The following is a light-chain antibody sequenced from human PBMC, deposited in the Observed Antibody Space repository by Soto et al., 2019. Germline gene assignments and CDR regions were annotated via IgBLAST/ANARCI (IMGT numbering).Light chain of an antibody. J-gene: IGLJ3*02. CDR1: SGSIGSSY. Sequence: NFMLTQPHSVSESPGKTVTISCTRSSGSIGSSYVQWYQQRPGSSPTTVIFEDNQRPTGVPVRFSGSIDSSSNSASLVISGLRTEDEAAYYCHSYDTSNPIVFGGGTKLTVL. V-gene: IGLV6-57*01. CDR3: HSYDTSNPIV. CDR2: EDN.